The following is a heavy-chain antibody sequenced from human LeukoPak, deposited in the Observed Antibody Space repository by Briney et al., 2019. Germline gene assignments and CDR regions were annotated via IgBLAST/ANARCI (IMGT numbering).Heavy chain of an antibody. D-gene: IGHD3-16*01. CDR3: AKDDDWGRFNH. CDR2: ISYDGSNK. CDR1: GFTFSSYA. V-gene: IGHV3-30*04. J-gene: IGHJ1*01. Sequence: GGSLRLSCAASGFTFSSYAMHWVRQAPGKGLEWVAVISYDGSNKYYADSVKGRFTISRDNFKNTVSLQLNSLRAEDTAMYYCAKDDDWGRFNHWGQGTLVTVSS.